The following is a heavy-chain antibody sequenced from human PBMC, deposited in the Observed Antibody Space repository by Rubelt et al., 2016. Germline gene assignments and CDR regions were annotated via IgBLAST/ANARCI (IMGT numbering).Heavy chain of an antibody. D-gene: IGHD3-3*01. CDR1: GGSISSYY. V-gene: IGHV4-59*01. Sequence: QVQLQESGPGLVKPSETLSLTCTVSGGSISSYYWSWIRQPPVKGLEWIGNIYYSGSTNYNPSLKRRVTISVDTSKNQFSLKLSSVTAADTAVYYCARGRLGDYWGQGTLVTVSS. J-gene: IGHJ4*02. CDR2: IYYSGST. CDR3: ARGRLGDY.